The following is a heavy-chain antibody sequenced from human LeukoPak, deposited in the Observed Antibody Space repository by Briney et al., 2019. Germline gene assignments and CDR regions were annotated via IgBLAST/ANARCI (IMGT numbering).Heavy chain of an antibody. D-gene: IGHD4-17*01. Sequence: PSETLSLTCAVSGGSISSGGSSWSWIRQPPGKGLEWIAYIYHSGSTYYNLSLKSRVTISVDRSKNQFSLKLSSVTAADTAVYYCARGVYDDYDTGYFDYWGQGTLVTVSS. CDR3: ARGVYDDYDTGYFDY. CDR1: GGSISSGGSS. J-gene: IGHJ4*02. CDR2: IYHSGST. V-gene: IGHV4-30-2*01.